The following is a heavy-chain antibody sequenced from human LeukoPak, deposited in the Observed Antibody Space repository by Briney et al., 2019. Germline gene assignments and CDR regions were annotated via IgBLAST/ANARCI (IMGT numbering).Heavy chain of an antibody. Sequence: EASVKVSCKASGGTFSSYAISWVRQAPGQGLEWMGGIIPIFGTANYAQKFQGRVTITADESTSTAYMELSSLRSEDTAVYYCARVNPGYSSCWYGNDAFDIWGQGTMVTVSS. J-gene: IGHJ3*02. CDR1: GGTFSSYA. CDR3: ARVNPGYSSCWYGNDAFDI. CDR2: IIPIFGTA. D-gene: IGHD6-13*01. V-gene: IGHV1-69*13.